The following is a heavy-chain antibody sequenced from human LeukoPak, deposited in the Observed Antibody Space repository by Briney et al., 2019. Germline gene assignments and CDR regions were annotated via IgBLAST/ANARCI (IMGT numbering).Heavy chain of an antibody. CDR1: GFSLSTSSMG. D-gene: IGHD1-26*01. CDR3: ARYHSGSYSYGIDV. V-gene: IGHV2-70*11. Sequence: SGPTLVNPTQTLTLTCTFSGFSLSTSSMGVSWIRQPPGKALEWLARIDWDDDKYYSRSLKSRLTISKDTSKNQVVLTMTNMDPVDTATYCCARYHSGSYSYGIDVWGQGTTVTASS. CDR2: IDWDDDK. J-gene: IGHJ6*02.